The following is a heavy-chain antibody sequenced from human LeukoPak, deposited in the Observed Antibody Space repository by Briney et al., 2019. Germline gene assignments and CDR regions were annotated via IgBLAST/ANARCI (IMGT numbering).Heavy chain of an antibody. Sequence: SETLSLTCTVSGGSISSYYWSWIRQPPGKGLEWIGNIYYSGSTYYNPSLKSRLTISVDTSKNQFSLKLSSVTAADTAVYYCARAGALQHYAFDIWGQGTMVTVSS. V-gene: IGHV4-59*12. CDR2: IYYSGST. J-gene: IGHJ3*02. CDR3: ARAGALQHYAFDI. D-gene: IGHD1-14*01. CDR1: GGSISSYY.